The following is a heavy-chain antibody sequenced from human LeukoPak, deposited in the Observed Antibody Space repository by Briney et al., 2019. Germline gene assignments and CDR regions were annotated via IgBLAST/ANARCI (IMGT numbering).Heavy chain of an antibody. CDR3: AKDYTFGGVIPTFDP. CDR2: ISSSSSYI. CDR1: GFTVSSNY. V-gene: IGHV3-21*04. J-gene: IGHJ5*02. D-gene: IGHD3-16*02. Sequence: GGSLRLSCAASGFTVSSNYMNWVRQAPGKGLEWVSSISSSSSYIYYADSVKGRFTISRDNAKNSLYLQMNSLRAGDTAVYYCAKDYTFGGVIPTFDPWGQGTLVTVSS.